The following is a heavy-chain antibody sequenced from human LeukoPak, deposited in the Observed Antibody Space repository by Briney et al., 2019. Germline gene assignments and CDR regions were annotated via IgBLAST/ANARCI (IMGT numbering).Heavy chain of an antibody. CDR2: IYYSGST. CDR3: ARVRPGSYYYYYMDV. V-gene: IGHV4-59*01. Sequence: PSETLSLTCTVSGGSISSYYWSWIRQPPGKGLEWIGYIYYSGSTNYNPSLKSRVTISVDTSKNQFSLKLSSVTAADTAVYYCARVRPGSYYYYYMDVWGKGTTVTVSS. J-gene: IGHJ6*03. CDR1: GGSISSYY. D-gene: IGHD3-10*01.